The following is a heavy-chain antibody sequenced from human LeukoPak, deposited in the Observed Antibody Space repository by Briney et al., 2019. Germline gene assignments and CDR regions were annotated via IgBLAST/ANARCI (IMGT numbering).Heavy chain of an antibody. Sequence: SETLSLTCTVSGGSISSSSYYWGWIRQPPGKGLEWIGRIYTSGSTNYNPSLKSRVTMSVDTSKNQFSLKLTSVTAADTAVYYCARDRNYGSGNLFDYWGQGTLVTVPS. D-gene: IGHD3-10*01. V-gene: IGHV4-39*07. CDR3: ARDRNYGSGNLFDY. CDR1: GGSISSSSYY. CDR2: IYTSGST. J-gene: IGHJ4*02.